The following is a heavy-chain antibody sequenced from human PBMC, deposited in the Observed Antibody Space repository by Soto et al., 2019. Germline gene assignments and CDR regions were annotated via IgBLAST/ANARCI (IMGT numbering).Heavy chain of an antibody. Sequence: LRLSCAASGFTFSTYGMHWVRQAPGKGLERVAVISSDGNDKYHADSVKGRFTISRDNSKNTLYLQMNSLRAEDTAVYYCAKDSGRGSADYYFDYWGQGTLVTVSS. J-gene: IGHJ4*02. CDR1: GFTFSTYG. CDR2: ISSDGNDK. D-gene: IGHD3-10*01. CDR3: AKDSGRGSADYYFDY. V-gene: IGHV3-30*18.